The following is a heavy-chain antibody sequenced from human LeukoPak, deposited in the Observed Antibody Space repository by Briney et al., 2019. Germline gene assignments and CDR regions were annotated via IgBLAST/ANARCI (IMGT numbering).Heavy chain of an antibody. CDR3: ARAPMYDSSGYFIH. CDR2: ISANNGNT. CDR1: GYTFTSYG. J-gene: IGHJ4*02. Sequence: ASVKVSCKASGYTFTSYGISWVRQAPGQGLEWMGWISANNGNTNYAQKLQGRVTVTTDTSTSTAYMELRSLTSDDTAVYYCARAPMYDSSGYFIHWGQGAWVTVSS. D-gene: IGHD3-22*01. V-gene: IGHV1-18*01.